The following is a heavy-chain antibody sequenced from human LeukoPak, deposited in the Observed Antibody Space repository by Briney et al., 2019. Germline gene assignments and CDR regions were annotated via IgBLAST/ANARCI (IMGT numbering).Heavy chain of an antibody. CDR3: ATPLIGQGVSLGY. D-gene: IGHD2-15*01. J-gene: IGHJ4*02. CDR2: ITTYSGNT. CDR1: GYTFTPYG. V-gene: IGHV1-18*01. Sequence: ASVKVSCKASGYTFTPYGISWVRQAPGQGLEWMGWITTYSGNTYHAQKLQGRVTMTTDTSTSTAYMELRSLRSDDTAVYYCATPLIGQGVSLGYWGQGTLVTVSS.